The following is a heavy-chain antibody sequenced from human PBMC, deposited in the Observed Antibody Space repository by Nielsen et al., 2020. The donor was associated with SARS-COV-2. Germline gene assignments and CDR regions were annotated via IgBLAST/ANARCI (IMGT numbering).Heavy chain of an antibody. CDR3: ARGGYSYGY. V-gene: IGHV4-34*01. J-gene: IGHJ4*02. CDR2: INHSGST. D-gene: IGHD5-18*01. Sequence: ESLKISCAASGFTFSSYWMSWVRQPPGKGPEWIGEINHSGSTNYNPSLKSRVTISVDTSKNQFSLKLSSVTAADTAVYYCARGGYSYGYWGQGTLVTVSS. CDR1: GFTFSSYW.